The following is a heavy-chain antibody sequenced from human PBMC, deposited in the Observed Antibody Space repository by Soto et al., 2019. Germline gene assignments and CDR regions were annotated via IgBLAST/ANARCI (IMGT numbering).Heavy chain of an antibody. V-gene: IGHV3-7*01. D-gene: IGHD3-9*01. J-gene: IGHJ4*02. CDR1: GFFFSAYW. CDR3: AREWAHYDTLTGKLDY. CDR2: IKQDGSET. Sequence: GGSLRLSCAASGFFFSAYWMSWVRQAPGKGLEWVASIKQDGSETYYLDSVKGRFTFSRDNAKNSLDLQMSSLRAEDTAVYYCAREWAHYDTLTGKLDYWGQGTLVTVSS.